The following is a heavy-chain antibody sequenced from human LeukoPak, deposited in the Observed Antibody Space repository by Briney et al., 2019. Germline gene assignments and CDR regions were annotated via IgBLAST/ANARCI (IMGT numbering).Heavy chain of an antibody. CDR2: IYTSGST. Sequence: PSQTLSLTCTVSGGSISSGSYYWSWIRQPAGKGLEWIGRIYTSGSTNYNPPLKSRVTISVDTSKNQFSLKLSSVTAADTAVYYCARDANTAMAYPDAFDIWGQGTMVTVSS. D-gene: IGHD5-18*01. J-gene: IGHJ3*02. V-gene: IGHV4-61*02. CDR3: ARDANTAMAYPDAFDI. CDR1: GGSISSGSYY.